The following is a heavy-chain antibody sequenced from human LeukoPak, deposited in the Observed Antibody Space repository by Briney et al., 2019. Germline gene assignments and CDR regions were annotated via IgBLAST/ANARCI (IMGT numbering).Heavy chain of an antibody. J-gene: IGHJ4*02. V-gene: IGHV3-7*01. Sequence: GGSLRLSCAASGFTFSSYWMTWVRQAPGKGLEWVANIKQDGSEQYYVDSVKGRFTISRDNAKNSLYLQMNSLRAEDTAVYYCARDPHFNWNDYFDYWGQGTLVTVSS. CDR3: ARDPHFNWNDYFDY. CDR2: IKQDGSEQ. CDR1: GFTFSSYW. D-gene: IGHD1-20*01.